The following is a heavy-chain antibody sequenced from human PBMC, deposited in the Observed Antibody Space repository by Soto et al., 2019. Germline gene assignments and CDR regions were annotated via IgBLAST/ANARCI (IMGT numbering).Heavy chain of an antibody. CDR1: GFTFSSYS. V-gene: IGHV3-21*01. Sequence: GGSLRLSCAASGFTFSSYSMNWVRQAPGKGLEWVSSISSSSSYIYYADSVKGRFTISRDNAKNSLYLQMNSLRAEETAVYYCARDLREYSRSLWYYYNGMDVWGQGTTVTVSS. D-gene: IGHD6-6*01. J-gene: IGHJ6*02. CDR3: ARDLREYSRSLWYYYNGMDV. CDR2: ISSSSSYI.